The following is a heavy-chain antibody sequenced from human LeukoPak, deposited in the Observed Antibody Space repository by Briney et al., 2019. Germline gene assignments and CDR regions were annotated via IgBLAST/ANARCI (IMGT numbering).Heavy chain of an antibody. Sequence: SETLSLTCTDSGGSVSSYYWSWIRQPPGKGLEWIGYIYYSGSTNYNPSLKSRVTMSVDTSKNQFSLKLSSVTAADTAVYYCARDPYGRIGGIDYWGQGTLVTVSS. J-gene: IGHJ4*02. V-gene: IGHV4-59*02. CDR2: IYYSGST. CDR1: GGSVSSYY. CDR3: ARDPYGRIGGIDY. D-gene: IGHD4-17*01.